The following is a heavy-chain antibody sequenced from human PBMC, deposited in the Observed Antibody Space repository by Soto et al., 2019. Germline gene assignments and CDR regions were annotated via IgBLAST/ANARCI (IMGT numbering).Heavy chain of an antibody. D-gene: IGHD6-19*01. J-gene: IGHJ5*02. CDR3: AHSPAVAGFDP. Sequence: QITLKESGPTLVKPTQTLTLTCTFSGFSLSTSGVGVGWIRQPPGKALEWLALIYWDDDKRYSPSLKSRLTITKDTSKNQVVLTMTNMDPVETATYYCAHSPAVAGFDPWGQGTLVTVSS. CDR2: IYWDDDK. V-gene: IGHV2-5*02. CDR1: GFSLSTSGVG.